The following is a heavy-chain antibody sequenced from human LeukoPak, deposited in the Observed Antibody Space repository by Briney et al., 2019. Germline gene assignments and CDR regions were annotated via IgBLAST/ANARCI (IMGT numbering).Heavy chain of an antibody. CDR2: ISGDGGST. Sequence: GGSLRLSCAASGFTFDDYGMHWVRQAPGQGLDWVSLISGDGGSTYYADSVKGRFTISRDNSKNTLYLQMNSLRTEDTALYYCAKGGIPNFDWLFPSHFDYWGQGTLVTVSS. J-gene: IGHJ4*02. CDR3: AKGGIPNFDWLFPSHFDY. CDR1: GFTFDDYG. V-gene: IGHV3-43*02. D-gene: IGHD3-9*01.